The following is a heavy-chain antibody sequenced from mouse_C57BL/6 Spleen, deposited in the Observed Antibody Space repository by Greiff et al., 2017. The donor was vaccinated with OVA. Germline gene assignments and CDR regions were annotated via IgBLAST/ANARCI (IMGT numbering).Heavy chain of an antibody. V-gene: IGHV1-26*01. CDR3: ALYDYDEDY. J-gene: IGHJ2*01. Sequence: VQLQQSGPELVKPGASVKISCKASGYTFTDYYMNWVKQSPGQSLEWIGDLNPNNGGTSYNQKFKGKATLTVDKSSSTAYMELHSLTSEDSAVYYCALYDYDEDYWGQGTTLTVSS. D-gene: IGHD2-4*01. CDR2: LNPNNGGT. CDR1: GYTFTDYY.